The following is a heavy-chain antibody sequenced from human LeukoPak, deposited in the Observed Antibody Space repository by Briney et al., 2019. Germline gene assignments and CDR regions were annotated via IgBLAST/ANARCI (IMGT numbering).Heavy chain of an antibody. D-gene: IGHD2-15*01. CDR1: GFTFGDHS. CDR2: TRNKANSYTT. J-gene: IGHJ4*02. V-gene: IGHV3-72*01. CDR3: ARESRYCSGGSCWVFDY. Sequence: GGSLRLSCAASGFTFGDHSMDWVRQAPGKGLEWIGRTRNKANSYTTEYAASVKGRFTISRDNAKNSLYLQMNSLRAEDTAVYYCARESRYCSGGSCWVFDYWGQGTLVTVSS.